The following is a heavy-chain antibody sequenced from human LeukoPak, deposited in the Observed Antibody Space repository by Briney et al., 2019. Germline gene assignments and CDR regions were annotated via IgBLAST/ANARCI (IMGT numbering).Heavy chain of an antibody. D-gene: IGHD3-22*01. Sequence: GGSLRLSCAASGLTFSSYAMSWVRQAPGKGLEWVSGISTSGGSTSYADSVKGRFTISRDNPRNTLYMQMNSMRAEDTAVYYCTIMHRYYDGSGYWVQWGQGTLVTVSS. CDR3: TIMHRYYDGSGYWVQ. J-gene: IGHJ4*02. CDR1: GLTFSSYA. V-gene: IGHV3-23*01. CDR2: ISTSGGST.